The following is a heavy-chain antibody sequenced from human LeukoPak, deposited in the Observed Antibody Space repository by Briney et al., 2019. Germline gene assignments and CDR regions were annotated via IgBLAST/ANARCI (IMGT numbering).Heavy chain of an antibody. Sequence: SETLSLTCTVSGGSISSGGYYWSWIRQYPGKGLEWIGYIYYSGSTYYNPSLKSRVTISVDTSKNQFSLKLSSVTAADTAVYYCTRAPPVLSWLGSGYPLGAFDIWGQGTMVTVSS. D-gene: IGHD3-22*01. V-gene: IGHV4-31*03. CDR2: IYYSGST. CDR1: GGSISSGGYY. CDR3: TRAPPVLSWLGSGYPLGAFDI. J-gene: IGHJ3*02.